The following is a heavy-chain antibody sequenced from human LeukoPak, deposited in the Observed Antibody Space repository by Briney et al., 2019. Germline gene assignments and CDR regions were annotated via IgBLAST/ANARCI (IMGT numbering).Heavy chain of an antibody. Sequence: SETLSLTCTVSGGSISSSSYYWGWIRQPPGKGLEWIGSIYYSGSTYYNPSLKSRVTISVDTSKNQFSLKLSSVTAADTAVYYCARGYDFWGGYADAFDIWGQGTMVTVSS. V-gene: IGHV4-39*07. D-gene: IGHD3-3*01. J-gene: IGHJ3*02. CDR2: IYYSGST. CDR3: ARGYDFWGGYADAFDI. CDR1: GGSISSSSYY.